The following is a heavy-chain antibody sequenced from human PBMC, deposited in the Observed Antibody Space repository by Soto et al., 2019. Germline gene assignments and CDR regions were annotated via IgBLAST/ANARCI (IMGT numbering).Heavy chain of an antibody. Sequence: PGWSLRLSFAASGFTFISYSMNWVRQAPGKGLEWVSSISSSSSYIYYADSVKGRFTISRDNAKNSLHLQMNSLRAEDTAVYYCARGGDYDFWSGTNNWFDPWGQGTLVTVSS. CDR2: ISSSSSYI. D-gene: IGHD3-3*01. CDR3: ARGGDYDFWSGTNNWFDP. V-gene: IGHV3-21*01. J-gene: IGHJ5*02. CDR1: GFTFISYS.